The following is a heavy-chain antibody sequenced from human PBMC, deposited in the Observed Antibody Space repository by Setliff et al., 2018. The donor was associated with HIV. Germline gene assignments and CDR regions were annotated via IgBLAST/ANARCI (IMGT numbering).Heavy chain of an antibody. J-gene: IGHJ6*03. V-gene: IGHV3-23*01. CDR1: GFTFSSYA. CDR3: ARDGTTLLAAMDV. CDR2: ISGSGGST. Sequence: ETLSLSCAASGFTFSSYAMSWVRQAPGKGLEWVSTISGSGGSTYYADSVKGRFTTSRDNARNSLYLQMNNLRVEDTAVYYCARDGTTLLAAMDVWGKGTTVTVSS. D-gene: IGHD1-7*01.